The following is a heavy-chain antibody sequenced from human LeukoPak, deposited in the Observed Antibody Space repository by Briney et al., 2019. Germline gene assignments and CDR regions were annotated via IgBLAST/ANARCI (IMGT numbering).Heavy chain of an antibody. CDR2: IYYSGST. V-gene: IGHV4-31*03. J-gene: IGHJ4*02. Sequence: SGTLSLTCTVSGGSISSGGYYWSWIRQHPGKGLEWIGYIYYSGSTYYNPSLKSRVTISVDTSKNQFSLKLSSVTAADTAVYYCARGDSSGYYSPSLDYWGQGTLVTVSS. CDR1: GGSISSGGYY. D-gene: IGHD3-22*01. CDR3: ARGDSSGYYSPSLDY.